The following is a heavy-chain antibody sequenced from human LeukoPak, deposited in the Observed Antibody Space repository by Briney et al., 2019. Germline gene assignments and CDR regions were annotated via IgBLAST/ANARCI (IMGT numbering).Heavy chain of an antibody. CDR1: GYTFTGYY. Sequence: GASVKVSCKASGYTFTGYYMHWVRQAPGQGLEWMGGFDPEDGETIYAQKFQGRVTMTEDTSTDTAYMELSSLRSEDTAVYYCATGGYCSSTSCQGRNYYYYYMDVWGKGTTVTVSS. D-gene: IGHD2-2*01. V-gene: IGHV1-24*01. CDR2: FDPEDGET. J-gene: IGHJ6*03. CDR3: ATGGYCSSTSCQGRNYYYYYMDV.